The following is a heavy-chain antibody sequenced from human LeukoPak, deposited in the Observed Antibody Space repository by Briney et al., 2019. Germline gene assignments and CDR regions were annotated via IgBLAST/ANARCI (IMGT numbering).Heavy chain of an antibody. CDR3: ASSARVAAVFDY. CDR2: INHSGST. D-gene: IGHD2-15*01. Sequence: SETPSLTCAVYGGSFSGYYWSWIRQPPGKGLEWIGEINHSGSTNYNPSLKSRVTISVDTSKNQFSLKLSSVTAADTAVYYCASSARVAAVFDYWGQGTLVTVSS. V-gene: IGHV4-34*01. CDR1: GGSFSGYY. J-gene: IGHJ4*02.